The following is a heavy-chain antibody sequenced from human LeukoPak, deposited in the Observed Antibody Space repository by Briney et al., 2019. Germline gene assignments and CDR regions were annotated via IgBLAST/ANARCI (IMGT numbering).Heavy chain of an antibody. CDR1: RFSFSTYP. Sequence: GGSLRLSCEASRFSFSTYPMGWVRRAPGKGLEWVSGISASGDVTFHADPLKGRFTISRDHSKNTLYLQMDSLRAEDTAKYYCAKSLLTTASGTGRAFDIWGQGTMVTVSA. CDR3: AKSLLTTASGTGRAFDI. D-gene: IGHD1-26*01. V-gene: IGHV3-23*01. CDR2: ISASGDVT. J-gene: IGHJ3*02.